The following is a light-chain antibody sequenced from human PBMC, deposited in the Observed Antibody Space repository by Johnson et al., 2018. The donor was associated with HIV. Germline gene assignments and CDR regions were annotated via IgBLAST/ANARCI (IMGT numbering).Light chain of an antibody. J-gene: IGLJ1*01. CDR3: GTWDSSLSAEV. CDR1: NSNIGNNY. V-gene: IGLV1-51*02. Sequence: VLTQPPSVSAAPGQKVTISCSGSNSNIGNNYVSWYQQLPGTAPKLLIYENNKRPSGIPDRFSGSKSGTSATLGITGLQTGDEADYYCGTWDSSLSAEVFGTGTKVTVL. CDR2: ENN.